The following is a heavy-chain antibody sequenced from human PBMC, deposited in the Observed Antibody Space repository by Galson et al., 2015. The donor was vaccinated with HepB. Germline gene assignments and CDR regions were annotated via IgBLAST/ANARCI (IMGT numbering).Heavy chain of an antibody. CDR3: ARWQSEVYYYYGMDV. J-gene: IGHJ6*02. D-gene: IGHD6-19*01. Sequence: SVKVSCKASGYTFTSYGISWVRQAPGQGLEWMGWISAYNGNTNYAQKLQGRVTMTTDTSTSTAYMELRSLRSDDTAVYYCARWQSEVYYYYGMDVWGQGTTVTVSS. CDR2: ISAYNGNT. CDR1: GYTFTSYG. V-gene: IGHV1-18*04.